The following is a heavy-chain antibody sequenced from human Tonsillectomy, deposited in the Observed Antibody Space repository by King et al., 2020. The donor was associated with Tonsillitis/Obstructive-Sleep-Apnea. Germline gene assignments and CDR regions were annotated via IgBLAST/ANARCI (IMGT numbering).Heavy chain of an antibody. CDR2: IYYSGST. Sequence: LQLQESGPGLVKPSETLSLTCTVSGGSISSSSYYWGWIRQPPGKGLEWIGSIYYSGSTYYNPSLKSRVTISVDTSKNQFSLKLSSVTAADTAVYYCASGGADATYYFDYWGQETLVTVSS. J-gene: IGHJ4*02. D-gene: IGHD2-15*01. CDR3: ASGGADATYYFDY. V-gene: IGHV4-39*01. CDR1: GGSISSSSYY.